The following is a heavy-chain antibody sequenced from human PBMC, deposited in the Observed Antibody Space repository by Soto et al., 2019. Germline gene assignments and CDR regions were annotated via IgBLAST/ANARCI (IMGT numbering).Heavy chain of an antibody. V-gene: IGHV1-69*13. D-gene: IGHD3-22*01. CDR1: GGTFSSYA. CDR2: IIPIFGTA. Sequence: SVMVSCKASGGTFSSYAISWVREAPGQGLEWMGGIIPIFGTANYAQKFQGRVTITADESTSTAYMELSSLRSEDTAVYYCARKDYYDSSGYYNLVRAFDIWGQGTMVTVSS. CDR3: ARKDYYDSSGYYNLVRAFDI. J-gene: IGHJ3*02.